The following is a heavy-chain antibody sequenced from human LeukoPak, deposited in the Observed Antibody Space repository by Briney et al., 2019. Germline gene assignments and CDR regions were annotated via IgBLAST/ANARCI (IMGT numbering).Heavy chain of an antibody. CDR1: GGSISSGSYY. CDR2: IYTSGST. CDR3: AREHYDSSGYYLYYYYCYMDV. J-gene: IGHJ6*03. Sequence: SQTLSLTCTVSGGSISSGSYYWSWIRQPAGKGLEWIGRIYTSGSTNYNPSLKSRVTISVDTSKNQFSLKLSSVTAADTAVYYCAREHYDSSGYYLYYYYCYMDVWGKGTTVTVSS. V-gene: IGHV4-61*02. D-gene: IGHD3-22*01.